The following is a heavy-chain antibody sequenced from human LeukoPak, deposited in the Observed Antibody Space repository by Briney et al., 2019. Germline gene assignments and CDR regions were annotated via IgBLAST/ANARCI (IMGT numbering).Heavy chain of an antibody. CDR2: IRYDGSNK. Sequence: GGSLRLSCAASGFTFSSYGMHWVRQAPGKGLEWVAFIRYDGSNKYYAGSVKGRFTISRDNSKNTLYLQMNSLRAEDTAVYYCAKIRVVFNWNYAYYFDSWGQGTLVTVSS. V-gene: IGHV3-30*02. D-gene: IGHD1-7*01. CDR1: GFTFSSYG. CDR3: AKIRVVFNWNYAYYFDS. J-gene: IGHJ4*02.